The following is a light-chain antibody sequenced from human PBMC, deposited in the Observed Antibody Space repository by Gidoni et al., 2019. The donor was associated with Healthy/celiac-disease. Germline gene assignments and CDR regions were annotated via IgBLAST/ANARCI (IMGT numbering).Light chain of an antibody. CDR1: SSDVGGYNY. CDR2: EVS. CDR3: SSYTSSIYV. J-gene: IGLJ1*01. Sequence: QSALTQPASVSGSPGQSITISCTGTSSDVGGYNYVSWYQQHPGKAPNLMIYEVSNRPSGVSNRFSGSKSGNTASLTISGLQAEDEADYYCSSYTSSIYVFGTGTKVTVL. V-gene: IGLV2-14*01.